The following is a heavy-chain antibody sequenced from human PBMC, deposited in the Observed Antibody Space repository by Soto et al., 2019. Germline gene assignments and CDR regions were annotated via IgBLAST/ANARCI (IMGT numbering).Heavy chain of an antibody. CDR2: INHSGST. V-gene: IGHV4-34*01. D-gene: IGHD6-6*01. CDR3: ARESIAARFDYYYGMDV. CDR1: GGSFSGYY. J-gene: IGHJ6*02. Sequence: PSETLSLTCAVYGGSFSGYYWSWIRQPPGKGLEWIGEINHSGSTNYNPSLKSRVTISVDTSKNQFSLKLSSVTAADTAVYYCARESIAARFDYYYGMDVWGQGTTVTVS.